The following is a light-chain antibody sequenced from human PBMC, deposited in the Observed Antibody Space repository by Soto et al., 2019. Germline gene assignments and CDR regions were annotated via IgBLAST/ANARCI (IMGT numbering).Light chain of an antibody. V-gene: IGKV1-8*01. J-gene: IGKJ2*01. CDR2: AAS. CDR1: QGISSY. CDR3: QQYYSYPYT. Sequence: AIRMTQSPSSLSASTGDRVTITCRASQGISSYLAWYQQKPGKAPKLLIYAASTLQSGVPSRFSGSGSGTDVTLTISCLQSEDFATYYCQQYYSYPYTFGQRTKLEIK.